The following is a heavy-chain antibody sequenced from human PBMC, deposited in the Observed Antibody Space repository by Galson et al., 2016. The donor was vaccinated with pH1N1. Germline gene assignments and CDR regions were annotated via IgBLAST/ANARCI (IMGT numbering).Heavy chain of an antibody. D-gene: IGHD3-10*01. Sequence: PALVKPTQTLTLTCSFSGFSLTNTAENVAWIRQPPGKSLEWLALIYWYDDQRYNPSLADRLTITKETFKNQVVLTMTNMESADTGTYFCAHRRCNHNNCYYNSFDAWGQGILVTVSS. V-gene: IGHV2-5*01. CDR1: GFSLTNTAEN. J-gene: IGHJ5*02. CDR2: IYWYDDQ. CDR3: AHRRCNHNNCYYNSFDA.